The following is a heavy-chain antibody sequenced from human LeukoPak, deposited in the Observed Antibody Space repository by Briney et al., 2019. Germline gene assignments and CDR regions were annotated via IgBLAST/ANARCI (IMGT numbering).Heavy chain of an antibody. J-gene: IGHJ4*02. CDR2: ISGSGDNS. CDR3: ARGGALGTFDF. Sequence: GGSLRLSCTASGFIFSSYTMSWVRQAPGRGLEWVSTISGSGDNSYYADSVKGRFTISRDNAKNSLYVQMNSMKAEDTAVYYCARGGALGTFDFWGQGTLVTVSS. D-gene: IGHD6-13*01. CDR1: GFIFSSYT. V-gene: IGHV3-23*01.